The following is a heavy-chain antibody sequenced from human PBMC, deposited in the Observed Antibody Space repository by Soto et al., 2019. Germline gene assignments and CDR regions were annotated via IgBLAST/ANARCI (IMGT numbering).Heavy chain of an antibody. CDR1: GYSFTSYW. Sequence: GESLKISCXGSGYSFTSYWITWVRQMPGKGLEWMGRIDPSDSYTNYSPSFQGHVTISADKSISTAYLQWSSLKASDTAMYYCARQLDSSSWYPFGYWGHGTLVTVSS. J-gene: IGHJ4*01. D-gene: IGHD6-13*01. CDR2: IDPSDSYT. V-gene: IGHV5-10-1*01. CDR3: ARQLDSSSWYPFGY.